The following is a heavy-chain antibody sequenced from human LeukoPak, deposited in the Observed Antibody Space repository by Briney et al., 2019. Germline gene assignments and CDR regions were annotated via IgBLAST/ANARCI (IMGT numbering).Heavy chain of an antibody. CDR1: GGSLSSYY. J-gene: IGHJ4*02. D-gene: IGHD3-3*01. CDR2: IYYSGST. Sequence: SETLSLTCTVSGGSLSSYYWSWIRQPPGKGLEWIGYIYYSGSTNYNPSLKSRVTISVDTSKNQFSLKLSSVTAADTAVYYCASANYDFWSGYYTGPFDYWGQGTLVTVSS. CDR3: ASANYDFWSGYYTGPFDY. V-gene: IGHV4-59*01.